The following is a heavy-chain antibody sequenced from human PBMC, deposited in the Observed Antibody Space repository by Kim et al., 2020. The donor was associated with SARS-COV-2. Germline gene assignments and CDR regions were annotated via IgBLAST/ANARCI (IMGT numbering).Heavy chain of an antibody. CDR2: IGDGSSYT. V-gene: IGHV3-11*05. D-gene: IGHD2-15*01. Sequence: GGSLRLSCAASGFIFSDYYMSWIRQAPGKGLEWVSNIGDGSSYTNYADSLKGRFTISRDNAKNSLYLQMNSLRAEDTAVYYCARELGYCSGGSCPYFDYWGQGTLVTVSS. CDR1: GFIFSDYY. CDR3: ARELGYCSGGSCPYFDY. J-gene: IGHJ4*02.